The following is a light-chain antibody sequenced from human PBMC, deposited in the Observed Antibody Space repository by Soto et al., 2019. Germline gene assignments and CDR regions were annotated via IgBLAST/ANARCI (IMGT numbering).Light chain of an antibody. CDR2: GAS. Sequence: EIVMTQSPATLPVSPGEGGTLSCRASQSISGNLAWYQQKPGQAPRLLIYGASTRATGIPARFSGSGSGTEFTLTISSLQSEDFAVYYCQHYDNWPPRTFGQGTKVDIK. CDR3: QHYDNWPPRT. CDR1: QSISGN. J-gene: IGKJ1*01. V-gene: IGKV3-15*01.